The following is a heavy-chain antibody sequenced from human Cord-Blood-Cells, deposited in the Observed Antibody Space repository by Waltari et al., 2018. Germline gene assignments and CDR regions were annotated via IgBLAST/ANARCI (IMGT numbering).Heavy chain of an antibody. V-gene: IGHV4-38-2*02. J-gene: IGHJ5*02. Sequence: QVQLQESGPGLVKPSETLSLTYTVSGYSISSGYYWGWIRQPPGKGLEWIGSIYHSGSTCYNPSLTSRVTISVDTSKNQFSLKLSSVTAADTAVYYCARGVVVVPAAMYNWFDPWGQGTLVTVSS. CDR3: ARGVVVVPAAMYNWFDP. CDR2: IYHSGST. D-gene: IGHD2-2*01. CDR1: GYSISSGYY.